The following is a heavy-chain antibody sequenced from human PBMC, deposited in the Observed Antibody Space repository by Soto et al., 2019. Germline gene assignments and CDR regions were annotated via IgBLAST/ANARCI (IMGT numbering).Heavy chain of an antibody. V-gene: IGHV3-23*01. D-gene: IGHD3-9*01. CDR2: MSGSGGST. Sequence: GGSLRLSCAASGFTFSSYARSWVRQAPGKGLEWVSAMSGSGGSTYYADSVKNRLTSSRANSKNTLYLQMNSRRAEDTAVYYRAKDLGYDILTGFDDWGQGTLVTVSS. J-gene: IGHJ4*02. CDR1: GFTFSSYA. CDR3: AKDLGYDILTGFDD.